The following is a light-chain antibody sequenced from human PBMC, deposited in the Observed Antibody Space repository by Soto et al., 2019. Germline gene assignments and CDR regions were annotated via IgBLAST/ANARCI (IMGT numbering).Light chain of an antibody. V-gene: IGKV1-33*01. CDR1: QDMRQY. CDR3: QHYNIIPLS. CDR2: DGS. J-gene: IGKJ4*01. Sequence: IQKTQTPSSLSASVGDRITITCQASQDMRQYLNWYQVKPGKAPKLLIFDGSRLEAGAPSRFSAGGFGTDFSFTISSLQPEDVATYYCQHYNIIPLSFGGGTKVDIK.